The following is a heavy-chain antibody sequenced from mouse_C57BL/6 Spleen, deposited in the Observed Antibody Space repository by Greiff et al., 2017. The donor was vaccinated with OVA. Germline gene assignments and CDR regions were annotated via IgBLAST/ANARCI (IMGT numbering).Heavy chain of an antibody. CDR3: AKYRPRNFFDY. CDR1: GFTFTDYY. J-gene: IGHJ2*01. V-gene: IGHV7-3*01. CDR2: IRNKANGYTT. Sequence: EVQLVESGGGLVQPGGSLSLSCAASGFTFTDYYMSWVRQPPGKALEWLGFIRNKANGYTTEYSVSVKGRFTISRDNSPSFLYLQMYAPEADDSATCDSAKYRPRNFFDYWGQGTTLTVSS.